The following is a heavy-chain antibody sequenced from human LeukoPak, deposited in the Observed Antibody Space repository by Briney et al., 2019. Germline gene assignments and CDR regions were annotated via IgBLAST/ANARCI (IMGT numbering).Heavy chain of an antibody. CDR1: GFTFSSYG. CDR3: AKDVLNYYGSGSFDY. V-gene: IGHV3-30*18. D-gene: IGHD3-10*01. Sequence: GGSLRLSCAASGFTFSSYGMHWVRHAPGKGLEWVSVISYDGSNKYYAGSVKGRFTISRDNSKNTLYLQMNSLRAEDTAVYYCAKDVLNYYGSGSFDYWGQGTLVTVSS. J-gene: IGHJ4*02. CDR2: ISYDGSNK.